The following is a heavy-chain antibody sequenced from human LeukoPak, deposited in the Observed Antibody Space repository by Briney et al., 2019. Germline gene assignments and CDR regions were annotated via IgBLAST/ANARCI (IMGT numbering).Heavy chain of an antibody. CDR2: INPNSGGT. Sequence: ASVKVSCKASGYTFTGYYMHWVRQAPGQGLEWMGWINPNSGGTNYAQKFQGRVTMTRDTSISAAYMELSSLKASDTAMYYCARLGRFEPWQWLPLGDYWGQGTLVTVSS. J-gene: IGHJ4*02. CDR1: GYTFTGYY. V-gene: IGHV1-2*02. CDR3: ARLGRFEPWQWLPLGDY. D-gene: IGHD6-19*01.